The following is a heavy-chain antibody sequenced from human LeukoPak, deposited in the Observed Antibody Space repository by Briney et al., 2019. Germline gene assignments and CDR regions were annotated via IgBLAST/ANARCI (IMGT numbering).Heavy chain of an antibody. D-gene: IGHD2-21*01. Sequence: SETLSLTRAVYGGSFSGYYWSWIRQPPGKGLEWIGEINHSGSTNYNPSLKSRVTISVDTSKNQFSLKLSSVTAADTAVYYCARFVVGYFDYWGQGTLVTVSS. V-gene: IGHV4-34*01. J-gene: IGHJ4*02. CDR1: GGSFSGYY. CDR2: INHSGST. CDR3: ARFVVGYFDY.